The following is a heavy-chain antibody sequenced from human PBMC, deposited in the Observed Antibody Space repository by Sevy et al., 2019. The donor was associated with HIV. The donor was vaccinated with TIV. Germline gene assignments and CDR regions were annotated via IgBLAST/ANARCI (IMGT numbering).Heavy chain of an antibody. CDR2: IFYSGSP. J-gene: IGHJ4*02. D-gene: IGHD3-22*01. V-gene: IGHV4-39*01. CDR1: SGSISSSTYY. CDR3: ASHNYSDRSGYYYPVWFDY. Sequence: TLSLTCTVSSGSISSSTYYWAWIRQPPGKGLEWIGSIFYSGSPYYNPSLQSRLTISVDTSKNQFSLKLSSVTAADTAVYYCASHNYSDRSGYYYPVWFDYWGRGTLVTVSS.